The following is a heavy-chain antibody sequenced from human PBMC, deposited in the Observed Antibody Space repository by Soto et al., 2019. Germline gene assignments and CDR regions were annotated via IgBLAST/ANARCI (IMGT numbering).Heavy chain of an antibody. J-gene: IGHJ4*02. V-gene: IGHV2-5*02. CDR1: GFSLTGSGVG. Sequence: SGPTLVNPTQTLTLTCTFSGFSLTGSGVGVGWIRQPPGKALEWLALIYWDDDKRYSPSLKSRLTITKDTSKNQVALTVTNMDPVDTATYYCARFFWSDPSLKSFVFRGKTPLVTLS. CDR3: ARFFWSDPSLKSFVF. D-gene: IGHD3-3*01. CDR2: IYWDDDK.